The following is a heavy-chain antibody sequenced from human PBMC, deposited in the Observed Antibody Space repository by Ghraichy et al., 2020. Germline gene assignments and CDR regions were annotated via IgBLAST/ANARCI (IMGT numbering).Heavy chain of an antibody. CDR2: ILPIFETT. Sequence: VKVSCKASGGTLSTYAISWVRQAPGQGLEWMGGILPIFETTNYAQKFQGRITITADESTNTAYMELSSLRSEDTAVYYCASSFGSYYDDGGWFDPWGQGTLVTVSS. V-gene: IGHV1-69*13. CDR1: GGTLSTYA. CDR3: ASSFGSYYDDGGWFDP. J-gene: IGHJ5*02. D-gene: IGHD3-10*01.